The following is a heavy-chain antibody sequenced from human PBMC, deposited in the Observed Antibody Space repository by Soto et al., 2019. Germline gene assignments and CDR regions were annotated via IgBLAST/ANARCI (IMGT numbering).Heavy chain of an antibody. CDR3: ARGGFVAGLYNAMDA. J-gene: IGHJ6*02. CDR2: IIPMFGSP. CDR1: GGTLSTNA. D-gene: IGHD6-19*01. Sequence: EASVKVSCKASGGTLSTNAISWVRQAPGQGLEWMGAIIPMFGSPKYAQKFLGRVTITADNPTSTIYMEMISLTSADTAVYYCARGGFVAGLYNAMDAWGQGTTVTVSS. V-gene: IGHV1-69*06.